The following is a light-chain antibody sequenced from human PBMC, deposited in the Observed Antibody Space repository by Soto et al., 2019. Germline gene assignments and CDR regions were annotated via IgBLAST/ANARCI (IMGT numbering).Light chain of an antibody. CDR2: KAS. Sequence: DIQMTQSPSTLSASVGDRVTITCRASQSISDWLAWYQQKPGKAPKLLIYKASSLESGVPSRFSGSGSGTEFTLIISSLHPDDFATYYCQQYNSYSETFGQGTKVDIK. J-gene: IGKJ1*01. CDR1: QSISDW. V-gene: IGKV1-5*03. CDR3: QQYNSYSET.